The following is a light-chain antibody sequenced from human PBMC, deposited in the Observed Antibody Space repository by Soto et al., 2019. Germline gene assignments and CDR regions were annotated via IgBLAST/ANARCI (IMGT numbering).Light chain of an antibody. Sequence: SYELTQPPSVSVSPGQTASITCSGDKLGDKYACWYQQKPGQSPLMVIYLDNKRPSGIPERFSGSSSGNTATLTISGTQAMDEADYYCQAWDSSTVVFGGGTSSPS. V-gene: IGLV3-1*01. CDR1: KLGDKY. J-gene: IGLJ2*01. CDR2: LDN. CDR3: QAWDSSTVV.